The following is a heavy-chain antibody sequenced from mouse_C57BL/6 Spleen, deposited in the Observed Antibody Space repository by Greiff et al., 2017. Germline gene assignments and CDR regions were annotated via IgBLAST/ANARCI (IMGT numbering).Heavy chain of an antibody. V-gene: IGHV1-15*01. J-gene: IGHJ2*01. CDR3: KESYYGSSYFDY. CDR2: IDPETGGT. CDR1: GYTFTDYE. D-gene: IGHD1-1*01. Sequence: VQLQQSGAELVRPGASVTLSCKASGYTFTDYEMHWVKQTPVHGLEWIGAIDPETGGTAYNQKFKGKAILTADKSSSTAYMELRSLTSEDSAVYYCKESYYGSSYFDYWGQGTTLTVSS.